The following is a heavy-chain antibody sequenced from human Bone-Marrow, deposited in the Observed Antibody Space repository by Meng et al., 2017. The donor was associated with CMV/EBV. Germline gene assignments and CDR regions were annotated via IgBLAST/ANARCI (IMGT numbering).Heavy chain of an antibody. J-gene: IGHJ6*02. D-gene: IGHD6-13*01. CDR1: GFNFSDYA. CDR2: IWYDGNKK. Sequence: GGSLRLSCAASGFNFSDYAIHWVRQAPGKGLEWVGIIWYDGNKKYYADSVRGRFSISRDNSKNMLYLQMNSLRAEDTAVYYCARAAARQYFYYGMDVWGQGTTVTVSS. CDR3: ARAAARQYFYYGMDV. V-gene: IGHV3-33*03.